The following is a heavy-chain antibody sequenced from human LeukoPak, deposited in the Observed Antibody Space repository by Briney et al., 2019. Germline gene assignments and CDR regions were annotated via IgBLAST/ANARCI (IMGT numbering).Heavy chain of an antibody. Sequence: SETLSLTCSVSGGSISSDSFYWGWIRQPPGKGLEWIGSMYYSGSTYYNPSLKSRVTISVDTSKNQFSLKLSSVTAADTAVYYCARWTENYFDYWGQGTLVTVSS. V-gene: IGHV4-39*01. J-gene: IGHJ4*02. CDR2: MYYSGST. D-gene: IGHD3/OR15-3a*01. CDR1: GGSISSDSFY. CDR3: ARWTENYFDY.